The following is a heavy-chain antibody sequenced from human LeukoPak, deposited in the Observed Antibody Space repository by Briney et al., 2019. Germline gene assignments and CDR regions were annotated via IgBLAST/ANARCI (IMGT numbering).Heavy chain of an antibody. CDR2: ITTSSSYI. CDR1: GFTSSSYA. Sequence: KSGGSLRLSCAASGFTSSSYAMNWVRQAPGKGLEWVSSITTSSSYIYYADSVKGRFTISRDDAKNSLYLQMNSLRAEDTAVYYCARDPAAAGTVWFDPWGQGTLVTVSS. D-gene: IGHD6-13*01. J-gene: IGHJ5*02. CDR3: ARDPAAAGTVWFDP. V-gene: IGHV3-21*01.